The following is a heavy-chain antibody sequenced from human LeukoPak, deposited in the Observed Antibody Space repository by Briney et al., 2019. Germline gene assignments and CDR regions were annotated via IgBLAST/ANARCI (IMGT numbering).Heavy chain of an antibody. J-gene: IGHJ4*02. V-gene: IGHV3-66*01. D-gene: IGHD1-7*01. CDR3: AGCRWNYHYFEH. CDR1: GFTVSSNY. CDR2: VYSGGSS. Sequence: GGSLRLSCAASGFTVSSNYMTWVRQAPGKGLECVSVVYSGGSSYYGDSVEGRFTISRDNSKNTLYLHMNSLRAEDTAVYNCAGCRWNYHYFEHWGQGTLVTVSS.